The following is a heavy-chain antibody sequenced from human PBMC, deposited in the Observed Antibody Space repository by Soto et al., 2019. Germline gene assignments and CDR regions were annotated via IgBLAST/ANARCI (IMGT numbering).Heavy chain of an antibody. CDR1: GFTFSSCA. V-gene: IGHV3-23*01. CDR3: AKDGITIFGGVNWFDP. Sequence: GGSLRLSCAASGFTFSSCAMSWVRQAPGKGLEWVSAISGSGGSTYYADSVKGRFTISRDNSKNTLYLQMNSLRAEDTAVYYCAKDGITIFGGVNWFDPWGQGTLVTVSS. J-gene: IGHJ5*02. CDR2: ISGSGGST. D-gene: IGHD3-3*01.